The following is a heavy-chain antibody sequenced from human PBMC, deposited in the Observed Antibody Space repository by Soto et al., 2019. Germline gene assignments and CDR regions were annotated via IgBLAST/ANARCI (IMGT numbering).Heavy chain of an antibody. CDR2: ISYDGSNK. D-gene: IGHD3-10*01. CDR3: AKSRGGYYYCSGSSIRRTQNEYTRPYFDY. V-gene: IGHV3-30*18. J-gene: IGHJ4*02. Sequence: GGSLRLSCAASGFTFSSYGMHWVRQAPGKGLEWVAVISYDGSNKYYADSVKGRFTISRDNSKNTLYLQMNSLRAEDTAVYYCAKSRGGYYYCSGSSIRRTQNEYTRPYFDYWGQGTLVTVSS. CDR1: GFTFSSYG.